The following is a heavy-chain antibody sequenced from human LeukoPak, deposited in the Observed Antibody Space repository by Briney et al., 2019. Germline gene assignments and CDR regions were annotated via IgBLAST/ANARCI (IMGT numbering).Heavy chain of an antibody. D-gene: IGHD2-21*02. V-gene: IGHV3-30-3*01. CDR3: ARDPNPYCGGDCYFYLDY. J-gene: IGHJ4*02. Sequence: GGSLRLSCAASGFTFSSYAMHWVRQAPGKGLEWVAVISYDGSNKYYADSVKGRFTISRDNSKNTLYLQMNSLRAEDTAVYYCARDPNPYCGGDCYFYLDYWGQGTLVTVSS. CDR2: ISYDGSNK. CDR1: GFTFSSYA.